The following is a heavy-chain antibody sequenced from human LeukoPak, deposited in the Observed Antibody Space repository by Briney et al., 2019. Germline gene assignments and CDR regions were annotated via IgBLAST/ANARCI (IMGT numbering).Heavy chain of an antibody. CDR2: ISSGSGYI. CDR3: ARELYSGYGRFDY. CDR1: GSTLSSFT. Sequence: GGSLRLSCAASGSTLSSFTMHWVRQAPGKGLEWVSSISSGSGYIYYADSVKGRFTISRDNAKNSLYLQMNSLRAEDTAVYYCARELYSGYGRFDYWGQGTLVTVSS. J-gene: IGHJ4*02. V-gene: IGHV3-21*01. D-gene: IGHD5-12*01.